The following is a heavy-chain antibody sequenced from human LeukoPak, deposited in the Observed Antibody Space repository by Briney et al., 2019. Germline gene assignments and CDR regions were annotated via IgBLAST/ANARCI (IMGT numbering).Heavy chain of an antibody. Sequence: ASVKVSCKASGYTFTTYYMHWVRPAPAQGLQGMGWINPSTGGTKYAENFQGRVTMTRDTSITTAYMELSRLTSDDTGVYYCARQCCGGDCYHPWGQGTLVIVA. CDR2: INPSTGGT. CDR1: GYTFTTYY. CDR3: ARQCCGGDCYHP. D-gene: IGHD2-21*02. V-gene: IGHV1-2*02. J-gene: IGHJ5*02.